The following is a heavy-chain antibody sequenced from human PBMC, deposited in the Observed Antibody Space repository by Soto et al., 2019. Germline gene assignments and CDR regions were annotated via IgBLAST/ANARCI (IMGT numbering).Heavy chain of an antibody. CDR2: FIPMVSMS. V-gene: IGHV1-69*02. D-gene: IGHD3-10*01. J-gene: IGHJ5*02. CDR1: RDTFSFYT. Sequence: QVLLVQSGAEVKKPGSSVKVSCTASRDTFSFYTISWVRQAPGQGPEWMGRFIPMVSMSDYARRFQGMVTITADTATSTVYMQLHSLRSEDTAVYYCATNYGSGSTHFDPWAQGTLITVSS. CDR3: ATNYGSGSTHFDP.